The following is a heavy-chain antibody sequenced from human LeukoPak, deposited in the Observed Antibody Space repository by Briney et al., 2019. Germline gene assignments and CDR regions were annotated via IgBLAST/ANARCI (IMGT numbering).Heavy chain of an antibody. J-gene: IGHJ5*02. CDR3: ARGLSSGWYFNWFDP. Sequence: SETLSPTCTVSGGSISSYYWSWIRQTAGKGLEWIGRIYTSGSTNYNPSLKSRVTMSVDTSKNQFSLKLSSVTAADTAVYYCARGLSSGWYFNWFDPWGQGTLVTVSS. V-gene: IGHV4-4*07. D-gene: IGHD6-19*01. CDR2: IYTSGST. CDR1: GGSISSYY.